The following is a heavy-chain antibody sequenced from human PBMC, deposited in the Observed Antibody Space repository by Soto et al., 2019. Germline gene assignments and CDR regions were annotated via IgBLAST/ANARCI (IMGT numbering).Heavy chain of an antibody. D-gene: IGHD2-2*01. J-gene: IGHJ5*01. V-gene: IGHV3-48*01. Sequence: EVQLVESGGGLVQPGGSLRLSCAASGFTFSSYSMNWVRQAPGKGLEWVSYISSSRSTIYYADSVKGRFTISRYNAKNSLYLQMNSLRAEDTAVYYCARDCPGSSTTCYGNEWFDSWGQGTLVTVSS. CDR1: GFTFSSYS. CDR3: ARDCPGSSTTCYGNEWFDS. CDR2: ISSSRSTI.